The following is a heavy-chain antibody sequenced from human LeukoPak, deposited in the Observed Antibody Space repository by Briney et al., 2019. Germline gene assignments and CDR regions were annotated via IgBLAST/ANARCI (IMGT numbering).Heavy chain of an antibody. CDR2: ISSSGSTI. J-gene: IGHJ4*02. D-gene: IGHD3-10*01. V-gene: IGHV3-48*03. CDR1: GFTFSSYE. CDR3: ARSGQVLLWFGELLKPGHENGEPLDY. Sequence: PGGSLRLSCAASGFTFSSYEMNWVRQAPGKGLEWVSYISSSGSTIYYADSVKGRFTISRDNAKNTLYLQMNSLRAEDTAVYYCARSGQVLLWFGELLKPGHENGEPLDYWGQGTLVTVSS.